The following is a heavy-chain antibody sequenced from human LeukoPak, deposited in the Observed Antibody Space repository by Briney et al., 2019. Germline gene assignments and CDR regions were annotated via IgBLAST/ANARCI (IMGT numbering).Heavy chain of an antibody. V-gene: IGHV3-30*02. CDR2: IRYDGRNK. CDR3: AKDLFYF. CDR1: GFTFSSSG. J-gene: IGHJ4*02. Sequence: PGGSLRLSCAASGFTFSSSGVHWVRQAPGKGLEWVAFIRYDGRNKYYAESVKGRFTISRDNSKNTLYLQMNSLRAEDTAVYYCAKDLFYFWGQGTLVTVSS.